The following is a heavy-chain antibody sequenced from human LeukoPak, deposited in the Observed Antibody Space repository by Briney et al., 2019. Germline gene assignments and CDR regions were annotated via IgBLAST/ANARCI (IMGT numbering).Heavy chain of an antibody. CDR3: ARIYDFWSGLYFDY. V-gene: IGHV3-23*01. CDR1: GFTFSSYA. D-gene: IGHD3-3*01. Sequence: GSLRLSCAASGFTFSSYAMNWVRQAPGKGLEWVSGISGSGGSTVYVDSVKGRFTISRDNSKNTLYLQMNSLRAEDTAVYYCARIYDFWSGLYFDYWGQGTLVTVSS. CDR2: ISGSGGST. J-gene: IGHJ4*02.